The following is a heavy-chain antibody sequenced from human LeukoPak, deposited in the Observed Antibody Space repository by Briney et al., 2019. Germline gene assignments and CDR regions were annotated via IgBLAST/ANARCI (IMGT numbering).Heavy chain of an antibody. Sequence: GGSLRLSCAASGFTFSTYWMHWVRQAPGKGLEWVANIKQDGSEKYYVDSVKGRFTISRDNAKNSLYLQMNSLRAEDTAVYYCARVLYYYYYMDVWGKGTTVTVSS. CDR1: GFTFSTYW. J-gene: IGHJ6*03. CDR2: IKQDGSEK. CDR3: ARVLYYYYYMDV. V-gene: IGHV3-7*01. D-gene: IGHD3-3*01.